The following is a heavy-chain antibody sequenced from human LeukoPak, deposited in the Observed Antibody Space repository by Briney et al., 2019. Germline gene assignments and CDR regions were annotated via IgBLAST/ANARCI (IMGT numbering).Heavy chain of an antibody. V-gene: IGHV3-23*01. D-gene: IGHD6-19*01. J-gene: IGHJ4*02. CDR1: GFTFSSYA. Sequence: GGSLRLSCAASGFTFSSYAMSWVRQAPGKGLEWVSAISGGGGSTYYADSVKGRFTISRDNSKNTLYLQMNSLRAEDTAVYYCAKAGSSGWYQPPYFDYWGQGTLVTVSS. CDR2: ISGGGGST. CDR3: AKAGSSGWYQPPYFDY.